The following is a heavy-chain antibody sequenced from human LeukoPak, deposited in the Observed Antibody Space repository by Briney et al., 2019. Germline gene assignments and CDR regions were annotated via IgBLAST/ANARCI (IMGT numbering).Heavy chain of an antibody. CDR1: GYSISSGYY. CDR3: ASHSGSYLWNWFDP. D-gene: IGHD1-26*01. CDR2: IYHSGST. J-gene: IGHJ5*02. Sequence: SETLSLTCTVSGYSISSGYYWGWIRQPPGKGLEWIGSIYHSGSTYYNPSLKSRVTISVDTSKNQFSLKLSSVTAADTAVYYCASHSGSYLWNWFDPWGQGTLVTVSS. V-gene: IGHV4-38-2*02.